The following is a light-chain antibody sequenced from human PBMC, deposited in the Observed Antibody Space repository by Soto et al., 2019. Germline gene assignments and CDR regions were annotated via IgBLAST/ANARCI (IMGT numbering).Light chain of an antibody. J-gene: IGLJ1*01. V-gene: IGLV2-14*01. CDR1: SSDVGAYNY. Sequence: HSVLTQPGSVCGSLGQSITITCPGTSSDVGAYNYVSWYQQQPGKAPKLMISEVSNRPSGVSNRFSGSKSGNTASLLISGLQAEDEADYYCCSFTSITTYVFGTGTKVTVL. CDR2: EVS. CDR3: CSFTSITTYV.